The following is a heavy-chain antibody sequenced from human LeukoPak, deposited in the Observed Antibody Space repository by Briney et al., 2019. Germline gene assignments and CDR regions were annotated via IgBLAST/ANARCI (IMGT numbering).Heavy chain of an antibody. CDR1: GGTFSSYA. CDR2: IIPIFGTA. D-gene: IGHD2-15*01. CDR3: ARDCSGGSCYLSAIDY. V-gene: IGHV1-69*06. J-gene: IGHJ4*02. Sequence: ASVKVSCKAFGGTFSSYAISWVRQAPGQGLEWMGRIIPIFGTANYAQKFQGRVTITADKSTSTAYMELSSLRSEDTAVYYCARDCSGGSCYLSAIDYWGQGTLVTVSS.